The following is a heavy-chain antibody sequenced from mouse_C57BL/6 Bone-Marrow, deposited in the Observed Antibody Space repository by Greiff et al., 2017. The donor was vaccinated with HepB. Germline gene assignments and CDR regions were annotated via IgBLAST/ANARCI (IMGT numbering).Heavy chain of an antibody. Sequence: DVQLQESGPGLVKPSQSLSLTCSVTGYSITSGYYWNWIRQFPGNKLEWMGYISYDGSNNYNPSLKNRISITRDTSKNQFFLKLNSVTTEDTATYYCARDRYSNLYYYAMDYWGQGTSVTVSS. CDR1: GYSITSGYY. V-gene: IGHV3-6*01. J-gene: IGHJ4*01. CDR2: ISYDGSN. CDR3: ARDRYSNLYYYAMDY. D-gene: IGHD2-5*01.